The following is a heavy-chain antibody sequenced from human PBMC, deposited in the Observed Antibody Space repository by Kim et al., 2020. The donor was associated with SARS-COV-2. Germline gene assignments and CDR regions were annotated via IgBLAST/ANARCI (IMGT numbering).Heavy chain of an antibody. J-gene: IGHJ4*02. V-gene: IGHV4-34*01. CDR3: ARGRTVTTYFDY. Sequence: NYNPSLKSRVTISVDTSKDQFSLKLSSVTAADTAVYYCARGRTVTTYFDYWGQGTLVTVSS. D-gene: IGHD4-17*01.